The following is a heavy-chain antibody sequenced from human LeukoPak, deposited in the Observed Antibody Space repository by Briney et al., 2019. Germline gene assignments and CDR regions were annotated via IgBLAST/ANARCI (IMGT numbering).Heavy chain of an antibody. CDR1: GYTFTGYY. V-gene: IGHV1-2*02. CDR3: AREVAVPGVNAFDI. Sequence: ASVKVSCKASGYTFTGYYMHWVRQAPGQGLEWMGWTNPNSGGTNYAQKFQGRVTMTRDTSISTAYMELSWLRSDDTAVYYCAREVAVPGVNAFDIWGQGTRVTVSS. J-gene: IGHJ3*02. CDR2: TNPNSGGT. D-gene: IGHD6-19*01.